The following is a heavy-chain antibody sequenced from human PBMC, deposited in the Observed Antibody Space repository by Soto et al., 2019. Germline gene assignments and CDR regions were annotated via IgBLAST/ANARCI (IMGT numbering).Heavy chain of an antibody. CDR2: ISNSGGST. CDR1: GFSFDKYA. J-gene: IGHJ4*02. CDR3: AKGRGIQLWLGGFDY. D-gene: IGHD5-18*01. Sequence: EVQLLESGGNLVQPGGSLRLSCAGSGFSFDKYAMSWVRQAPGKGLEWVSVISNSGGSTYYADSVKGRSTISRDNSKNIQYLQMDSLRAEDTAVYYCAKGRGIQLWLGGFDYWGQGTLVTVSS. V-gene: IGHV3-23*01.